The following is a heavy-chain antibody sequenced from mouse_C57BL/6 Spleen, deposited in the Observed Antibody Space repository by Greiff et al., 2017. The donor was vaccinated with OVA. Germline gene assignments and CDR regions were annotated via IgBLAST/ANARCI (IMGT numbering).Heavy chain of an antibody. V-gene: IGHV3-1*01. CDR2: ISYSGST. CDR3: ARGRNYYGPLDY. Sequence: EVMLVESGPGMVKPSQSLSLTCTVTGYSITSGYDWHWIRHFPGNKLEWMGYISYSGSTNYNPSLKSRISITHDTSKNHFFLKLNSVTTEDTATYYCARGRNYYGPLDYWGQGTTLTVSS. CDR1: GYSITSGYD. J-gene: IGHJ2*01. D-gene: IGHD1-1*01.